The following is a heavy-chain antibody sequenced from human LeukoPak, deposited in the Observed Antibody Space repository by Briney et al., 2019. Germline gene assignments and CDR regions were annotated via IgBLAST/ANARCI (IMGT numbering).Heavy chain of an antibody. D-gene: IGHD3-3*01. Sequence: PGGSLRLSCAASGFTFSSYWMHWVRQAPGKGLVWVSRIKSDGSSTSYPDPVKGRFTISRDNAKNTLYLQMNSLRAEDTAVYYCARDLEIGSSSYYFDYWGQGTLVTVSS. V-gene: IGHV3-74*01. CDR1: GFTFSSYW. CDR2: IKSDGSST. J-gene: IGHJ4*02. CDR3: ARDLEIGSSSYYFDY.